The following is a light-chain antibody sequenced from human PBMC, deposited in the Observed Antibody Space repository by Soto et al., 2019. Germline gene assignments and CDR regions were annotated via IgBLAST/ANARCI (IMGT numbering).Light chain of an antibody. V-gene: IGKV1-5*03. CDR3: QQYRSYSRT. Sequence: DILMTPSPSTLSAFVGDRVTITCLASQSISTSLAWYQQKPGKAPKLLIYMASILESGVPTRFSGSGSATEFTLSINSLQPDDFPTNYCQQYRSYSRTSGQGTKVDIK. CDR1: QSISTS. J-gene: IGKJ1*01. CDR2: MAS.